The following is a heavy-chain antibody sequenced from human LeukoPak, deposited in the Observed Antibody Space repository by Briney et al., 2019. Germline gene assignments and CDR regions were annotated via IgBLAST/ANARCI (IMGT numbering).Heavy chain of an antibody. D-gene: IGHD1-26*01. J-gene: IGHJ3*02. CDR1: GYTFTSYD. CDR2: MDPNSGNT. CDR3: ARGSGSYYAFDI. V-gene: IGHV1-8*03. Sequence: ASVKVSCKASGYTFTSYDINWVRQATGQGLEWMGWMDPNSGNTGYAQKFQGRVTITRNTSISTAYMELSSLRSEDTAVYYCARGSGSYYAFDIWGQGTMVTVSS.